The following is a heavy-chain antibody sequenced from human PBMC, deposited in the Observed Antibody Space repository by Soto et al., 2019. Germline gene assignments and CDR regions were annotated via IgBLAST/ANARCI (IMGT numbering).Heavy chain of an antibody. CDR1: GGSISSYY. Sequence: PSETLSLTCTVSGGSISSYYWSWIRQPPGKGLEWIGYIYYSGSTNYNPSLKSRVTISVDTSKNQFSLKLSSVTAADTAVYYCARVSGYYDYYYYYYMDVWGKGTTVTVSS. V-gene: IGHV4-59*01. J-gene: IGHJ6*03. CDR2: IYYSGST. D-gene: IGHD3-22*01. CDR3: ARVSGYYDYYYYYYMDV.